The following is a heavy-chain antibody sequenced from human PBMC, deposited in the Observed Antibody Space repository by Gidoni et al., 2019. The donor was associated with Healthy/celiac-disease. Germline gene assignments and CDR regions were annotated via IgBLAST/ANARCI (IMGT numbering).Heavy chain of an antibody. CDR1: GGSISSYY. Sequence: QVQLQESGPGLVKPSETLSLTCTVSGGSISSYYWSGIRPPAGKGPGWIGRIYSSGSTHYNPSLKSRVTLSVDTSKNQFSLKLSSVTAADTAVYYCARDGPGDSSGYPLDYWGQGTLVTVSS. J-gene: IGHJ4*02. V-gene: IGHV4-4*07. CDR3: ARDGPGDSSGYPLDY. D-gene: IGHD3-22*01. CDR2: IYSSGST.